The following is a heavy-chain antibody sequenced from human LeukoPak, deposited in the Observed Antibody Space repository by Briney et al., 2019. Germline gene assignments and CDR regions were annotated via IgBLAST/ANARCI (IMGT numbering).Heavy chain of an antibody. D-gene: IGHD4-17*01. J-gene: IGHJ4*02. Sequence: SETLSLTCTVSSDSISSGDYYWSWIRQLAGKGLEFIGYINKKGGTFYNPPLKSRVSVSIDTSKNQFSLKLTSVTAADTAVYFCAREHKSYGDYPYYFDSWGQGTLVTVSS. V-gene: IGHV4-30-4*01. CDR3: AREHKSYGDYPYYFDS. CDR1: SDSISSGDYY. CDR2: INKKGGT.